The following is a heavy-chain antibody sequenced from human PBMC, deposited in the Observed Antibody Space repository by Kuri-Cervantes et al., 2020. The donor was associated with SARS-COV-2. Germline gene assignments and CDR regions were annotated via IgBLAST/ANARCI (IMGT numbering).Heavy chain of an antibody. V-gene: IGHV3-NL1*01. CDR1: GFTFSSYG. Sequence: GESLKISCAASGFTFSSYGMHWVRQAPGKGLEWVSCIKGGSGTTYYAASVKGRFTVSRDNAKNTLYLLMSSLRVEDTAMYYCARDLGVAPDFWGQGTQVTVSS. D-gene: IGHD3-16*01. CDR2: IKGGSGTT. CDR3: ARDLGVAPDF. J-gene: IGHJ4*02.